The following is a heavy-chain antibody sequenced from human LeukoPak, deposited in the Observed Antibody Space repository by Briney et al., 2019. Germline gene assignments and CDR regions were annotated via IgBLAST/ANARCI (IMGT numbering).Heavy chain of an antibody. V-gene: IGHV3-23*01. CDR3: ARAPVDIVAANGMDV. J-gene: IGHJ6*02. CDR2: ISASGGNT. D-gene: IGHD5-12*01. CDR1: KFTFDNYA. Sequence: GGSLRLSCAASKFTFDNYAMSWVRQAPGKGLEWVSIISASGGNTYYADSVKGRFTISRDNSKSTMYLQMNSLRAEDTAVYYCARAPVDIVAANGMDVWGQGTTVTVSS.